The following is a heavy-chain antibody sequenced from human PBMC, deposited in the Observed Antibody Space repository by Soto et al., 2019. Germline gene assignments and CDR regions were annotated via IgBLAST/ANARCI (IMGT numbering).Heavy chain of an antibody. CDR1: GFTFSSYA. J-gene: IGHJ4*02. CDR3: AKGSGQLWQQEAIDY. CDR2: ISGSGGST. V-gene: IGHV3-23*01. D-gene: IGHD5-18*01. Sequence: EVQLLESGGDLVQPGGSLRLSCAASGFTFSSYAMSWVRQAPGKGLEWVSAISGSGGSTYYADSVKGRFTISRDNSKNTLYLQMNSLRAEDTAVYYCAKGSGQLWQQEAIDYWGQGTLVTVSS.